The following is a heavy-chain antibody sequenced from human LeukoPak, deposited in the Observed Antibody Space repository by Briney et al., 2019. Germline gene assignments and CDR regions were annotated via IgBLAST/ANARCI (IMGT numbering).Heavy chain of an antibody. CDR3: ARDNGGDYEGVKNGLWFDP. Sequence: GASVKVSCTASGYTFTSYYMHWVRQAPGQGLEWMGIINPSGGSTSYAQKFQGRVTMTRDTSTSTVYMELSSLRSEDTAVYYCARDNGGDYEGVKNGLWFDPWGQGTLVTVSS. V-gene: IGHV1-46*01. CDR1: GYTFTSYY. CDR2: INPSGGST. D-gene: IGHD4-17*01. J-gene: IGHJ5*02.